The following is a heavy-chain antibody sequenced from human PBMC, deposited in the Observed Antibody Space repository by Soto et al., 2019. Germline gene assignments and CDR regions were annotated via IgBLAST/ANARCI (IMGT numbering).Heavy chain of an antibody. CDR3: ARLHYCSGGSCYGNGLDV. CDR2: IGSSGDTI. CDR1: GFTFSDYY. V-gene: IGHV3-11*01. Sequence: LRLSCAASGFTFSDYYMNWIRQAPGKGLEWVSYIGSSGDTIYYTDSVKGRFTISRDNAKNSLYLQMSSLRAEDTAVYYCARLHYCSGGSCYGNGLDVWGQGTTVTVSS. J-gene: IGHJ6*02. D-gene: IGHD2-15*01.